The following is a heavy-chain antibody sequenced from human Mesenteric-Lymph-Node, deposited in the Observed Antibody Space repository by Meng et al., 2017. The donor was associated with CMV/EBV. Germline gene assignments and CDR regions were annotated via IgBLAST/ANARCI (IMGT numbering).Heavy chain of an antibody. J-gene: IGHJ6*02. V-gene: IGHV4-34*01. CDR1: GGSFSGYY. CDR3: ARGPTVTPFYYYYGMDV. D-gene: IGHD4-17*01. Sequence: GSLRLSCAVYGGSFSGYYWSWIRQAPGKGLEWIGEINHSGSTNYNPSLKSRVTISVDTSKNQFSLKLSSVTAADTAVYYCARGPTVTPFYYYYGMDVWGQGTTVTVSS. CDR2: INHSGST.